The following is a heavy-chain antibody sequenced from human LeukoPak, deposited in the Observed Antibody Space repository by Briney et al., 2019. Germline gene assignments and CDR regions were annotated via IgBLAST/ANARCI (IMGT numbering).Heavy chain of an antibody. Sequence: SETLSLTCTVSGGSISSGDYYWSWIRQPPGKGLEWIGYIYYSGSTYYNPSLKSRVTISVDTSKNQFSLKLSSVTAADTAVYYCARGRYDISTGYYTTGYYGMDVWGKGTTVTVSS. D-gene: IGHD3-9*01. CDR2: IYYSGST. V-gene: IGHV4-30-4*01. J-gene: IGHJ6*04. CDR3: ARGRYDISTGYYTTGYYGMDV. CDR1: GGSISSGDYY.